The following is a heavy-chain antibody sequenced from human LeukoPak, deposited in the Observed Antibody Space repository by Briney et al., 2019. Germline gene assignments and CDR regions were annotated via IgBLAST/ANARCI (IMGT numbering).Heavy chain of an antibody. J-gene: IGHJ4*02. CDR3: AKGGEQWLLSY. CDR2: ISYDGSNK. V-gene: IGHV3-30*18. CDR1: GFTFSSYG. Sequence: PGGSLRLSCAASGFTFSSYGMHWVRQAPGKGLEWVAVISYDGSNKYYADSVKGRFTISRDNSKNTLYLQMNSLRAEDTAVYYCAKGGEQWLLSYWGQGTLVTVSS. D-gene: IGHD6-19*01.